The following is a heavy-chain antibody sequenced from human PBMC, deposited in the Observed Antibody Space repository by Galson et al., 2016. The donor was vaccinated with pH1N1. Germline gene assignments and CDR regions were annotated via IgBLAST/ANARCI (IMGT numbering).Heavy chain of an antibody. Sequence: SLRLSCAASGFIFTTYAMDWVRQAPGKGLEWVTFINPDGNVKWHADSVKGRFTISRDTSKNTLFLQMNSLRPEDTAVYYCATGGDYAFLHWGQGALVTVSS. J-gene: IGHJ4*02. CDR2: INPDGNVK. CDR3: ATGGDYAFLH. D-gene: IGHD3-3*01. V-gene: IGHV3-30*02. CDR1: GFIFTTYA.